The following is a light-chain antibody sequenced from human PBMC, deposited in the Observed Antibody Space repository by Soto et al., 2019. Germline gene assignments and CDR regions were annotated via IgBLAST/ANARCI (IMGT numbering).Light chain of an antibody. CDR1: ESVDIN. CDR3: QQYKNWPRT. V-gene: IGKV3-15*01. CDR2: GAS. J-gene: IGKJ1*01. Sequence: EIVLTPSPATLSVSPGERVTLSCRASESVDINLAWYQQKPGQAPRLLIYGASTRATDMPGTFSGRGSGTEFTLTISSLQSEDFAVYYCQQYKNWPRTFGQGTKVDIK.